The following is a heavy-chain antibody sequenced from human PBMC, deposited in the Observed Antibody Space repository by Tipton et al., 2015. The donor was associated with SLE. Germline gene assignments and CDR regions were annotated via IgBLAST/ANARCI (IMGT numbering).Heavy chain of an antibody. D-gene: IGHD3-10*01. Sequence: SLRLSCAASGFTFDDYAMHWVRQAPGKGLEWVSGISWNSGSIGYADSVKGRFTISRDNAKNSLYLQMNSLRAEDTAVYYCAKDGRGVKTMVRGVITHWGQGTLVTVSS. CDR1: GFTFDDYA. CDR2: ISWNSGSI. J-gene: IGHJ4*02. CDR3: AKDGRGVKTMVRGVITH. V-gene: IGHV3-9*01.